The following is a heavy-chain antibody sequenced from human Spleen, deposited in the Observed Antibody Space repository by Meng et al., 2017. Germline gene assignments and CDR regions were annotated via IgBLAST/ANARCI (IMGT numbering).Heavy chain of an antibody. V-gene: IGHV4-4*02. CDR1: GGSISTTKW. Sequence: QVQLQGSGPGRVKPSGTLSLTCAVSGGSISTTKWWNWVRQTPGKGLEWVGEIYHSGSTNYNPSLKSRVTMSVDKSKNQFSLKLTSVTAADTAVYYCASYNSGWPQFDSWGQGILVTVSS. CDR2: IYHSGST. D-gene: IGHD6-19*01. CDR3: ASYNSGWPQFDS. J-gene: IGHJ4*02.